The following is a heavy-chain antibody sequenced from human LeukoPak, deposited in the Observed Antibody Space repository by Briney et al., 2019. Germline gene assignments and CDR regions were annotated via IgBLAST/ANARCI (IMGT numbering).Heavy chain of an antibody. CDR3: ARDRDSSSWTFDY. J-gene: IGHJ4*02. D-gene: IGHD6-13*01. CDR2: ISSSGGST. CDR1: GFTLNTYA. V-gene: IGHV3-23*01. Sequence: PGESLRLSCAASGFTLNTYAMSWVRQAPGKGLEWVSAISSSGGSTFHADSVKGRFTISRDNSKNSLYLQMNSLRAEDTAVYYCARDRDSSSWTFDYWGQGTLVTVSS.